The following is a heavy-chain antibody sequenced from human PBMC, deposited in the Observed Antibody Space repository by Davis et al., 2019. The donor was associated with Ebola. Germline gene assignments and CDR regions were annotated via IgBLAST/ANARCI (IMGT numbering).Heavy chain of an antibody. CDR2: INIDGSTT. V-gene: IGHV3-74*01. Sequence: GESLKISCAASGFTFSRYWMHWFRQAPGTGLVWVSRINIDGSTTTYADPVKGRFTISRDNAKNTLYLQMNNMRAEDTAVYYCARVAYGDYWRWFESWGQGTLVTVSS. CDR1: GFTFSRYW. J-gene: IGHJ5*01. D-gene: IGHD4-17*01. CDR3: ARVAYGDYWRWFES.